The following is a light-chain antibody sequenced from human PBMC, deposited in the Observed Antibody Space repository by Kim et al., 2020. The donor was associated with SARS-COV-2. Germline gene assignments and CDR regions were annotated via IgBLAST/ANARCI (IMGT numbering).Light chain of an antibody. J-gene: IGLJ2*01. CDR3: QVWDSTSDVV. CDR2: YDN. V-gene: IGLV3-21*04. CDR1: NIGSKS. Sequence: SYELTQPPSVSVAPGETATIPCGQDNIGSKSVHWYQHKPGQAPMLVISYDNDRPSGIPDRFSGSNSGNTATLTIGRVEAGDEADYYCQVWDSTSDVVFGGGTQLTVL.